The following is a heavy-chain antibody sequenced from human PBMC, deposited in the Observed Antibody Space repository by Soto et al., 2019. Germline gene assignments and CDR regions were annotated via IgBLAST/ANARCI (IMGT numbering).Heavy chain of an antibody. J-gene: IGHJ6*02. CDR1: GYTFTSYA. CDR3: ARSGIAMTTVMGGWYYYGMDV. CDR2: INAGNGNT. D-gene: IGHD4-4*01. V-gene: IGHV1-3*01. Sequence: RASVKVSCKASGYTFTSYAMHWVRQAPGQRLEWMGWINAGNGNTKYSQKLQGRVTITRDTSASTAYMELSSLRSEDTAVYYCARSGIAMTTVMGGWYYYGMDVWGQGTTVTVSS.